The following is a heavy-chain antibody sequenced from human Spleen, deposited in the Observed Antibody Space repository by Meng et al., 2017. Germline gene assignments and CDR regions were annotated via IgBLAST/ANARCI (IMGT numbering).Heavy chain of an antibody. CDR2: INTDASRT. CDR3: ARDADWVIFDH. J-gene: IGHJ4*02. CDR1: GFTFSSYN. D-gene: IGHD3-9*01. Sequence: GESLKISCAASGFTFSSYNMHWVRQTPGEGLVWVSRINTDASRTTYADSVKGRFTISRDDAKNTVYLQMNSLRAEDTAVYYCARDADWVIFDHWGQGAVVTVSS. V-gene: IGHV3-74*03.